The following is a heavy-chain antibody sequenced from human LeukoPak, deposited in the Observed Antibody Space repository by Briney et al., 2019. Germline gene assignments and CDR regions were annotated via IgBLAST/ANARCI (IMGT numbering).Heavy chain of an antibody. D-gene: IGHD3-3*01. CDR1: GYTLTELS. Sequence: ASVKVSCKVSGYTLTELSMHWVRQAPGKGLEWMGGFDPEDGETIYAQKFQGRVTMTRDTSISTAYMELSRLRSDDTAVYYCARGASSITIFGVEERGNWFDPWGQGTLVTVSS. CDR2: FDPEDGET. CDR3: ARGASSITIFGVEERGNWFDP. J-gene: IGHJ5*02. V-gene: IGHV1-24*01.